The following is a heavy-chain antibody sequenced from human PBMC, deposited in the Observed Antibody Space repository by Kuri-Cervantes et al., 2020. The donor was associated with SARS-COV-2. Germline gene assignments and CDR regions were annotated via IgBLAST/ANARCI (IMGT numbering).Heavy chain of an antibody. J-gene: IGHJ6*03. V-gene: IGHV3-23*01. D-gene: IGHD2-15*01. Sequence: GESLKISCAASGFTFSSYAMSWVRQAPGKGLEWVSAISGSGGSTYYADSVKGRFTISRDNSKNMLYLQMNSLRAEDTAVYYCAKVVVAATPREGYYYYYMDVWGKGTTVTVSS. CDR3: AKVVVAATPREGYYYYYMDV. CDR1: GFTFSSYA. CDR2: ISGSGGST.